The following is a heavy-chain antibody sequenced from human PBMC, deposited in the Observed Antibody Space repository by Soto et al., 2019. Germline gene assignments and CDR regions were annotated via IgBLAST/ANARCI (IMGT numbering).Heavy chain of an antibody. CDR1: GFTFSSYW. J-gene: IGHJ3*02. V-gene: IGHV3-74*01. Sequence: GVSLRLSCAASGFTFSSYWMHWVRQAPGKWLVWVSRINSDGSSTSYADSVKGRFTISRDNAKNTLYLQMNSLRAEDTAVYYCARGHGSGWYGAFDIWGQGTMVTVSS. CDR3: ARGHGSGWYGAFDI. D-gene: IGHD6-19*01. CDR2: INSDGSST.